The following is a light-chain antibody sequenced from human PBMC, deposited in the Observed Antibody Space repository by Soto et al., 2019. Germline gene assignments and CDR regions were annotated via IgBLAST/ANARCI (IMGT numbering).Light chain of an antibody. Sequence: EIVMTQSPATLSVSPGEGASLSCRASQTISSNLAWYQQKPGQAPRLLIHGASTRATGVPARFXGXGXGTXXXXXXXXXXXEDFAVYYCQQYHNWPPQYTFGQGTQLQXX. J-gene: IGKJ2*01. CDR2: GAS. CDR3: QQYHNWPPQYT. CDR1: QTISSN. V-gene: IGKV3-15*01.